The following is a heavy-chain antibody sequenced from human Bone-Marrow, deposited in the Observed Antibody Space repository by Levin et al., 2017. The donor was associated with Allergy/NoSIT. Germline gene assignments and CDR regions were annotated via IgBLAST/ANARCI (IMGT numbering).Heavy chain of an antibody. CDR1: GFIVSSNY. Sequence: GESLKISCAASGFIVSSNYMSWVRQAPGKGLEWVSVVYSGGSTYYTDSVKGRFTISRDYSKNTLHLQMNSLRAEDTAVYYCARDTSSSGVDYWGQGTLVTVSS. CDR2: VYSGGST. V-gene: IGHV3-53*01. D-gene: IGHD6-6*01. CDR3: ARDTSSSGVDY. J-gene: IGHJ4*02.